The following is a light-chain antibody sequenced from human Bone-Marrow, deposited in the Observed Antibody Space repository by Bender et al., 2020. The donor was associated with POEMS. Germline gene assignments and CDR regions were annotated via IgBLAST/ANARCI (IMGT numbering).Light chain of an antibody. CDR3: CSHTSSHTWV. CDR2: GND. V-gene: IGLV1-40*01. Sequence: QSVLTQPPSVSGAPGQRVTISCTGSSSNFGAGYDVHWYQQLPGTAPKLLIYGNDNRPSGVPDRFSGSESGNAASLIISGLQPEDEADYYCCSHTSSHTWVFGGGTKLTVL. CDR1: SSNFGAGYD. J-gene: IGLJ3*02.